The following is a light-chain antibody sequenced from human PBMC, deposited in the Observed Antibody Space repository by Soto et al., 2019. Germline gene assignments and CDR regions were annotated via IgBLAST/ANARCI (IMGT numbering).Light chain of an antibody. CDR2: GAS. V-gene: IGKV3-15*01. J-gene: IGKJ5*01. CDR3: QQYNNRSPT. CDR1: QSISRN. Sequence: EIVMTQSPATLSVSPGERATLSCRASQSISRNLAWYQQKPGQAPRLLIYGASTRATGIPASFSGFGSGTEFTLTISSLQSEDFAVYYCQQYNNRSPTFGQGTRLEIK.